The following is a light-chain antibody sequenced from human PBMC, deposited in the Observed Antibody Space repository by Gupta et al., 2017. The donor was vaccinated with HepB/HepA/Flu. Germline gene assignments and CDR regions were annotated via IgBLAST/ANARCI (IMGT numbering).Light chain of an antibody. V-gene: IGLV1-40*01. J-gene: IGLJ2*01. Sequence: QSVLTQPPSVSGAPGQRVTISCTGSSSNIGAGYDVNWYKQPPGTAPKLLMYGNNNRPSGVPDRFSVSKSGTSASLAITGLQAEDEADYYCQSYDTSLSGSVFGGGTKLTVL. CDR2: GNN. CDR3: QSYDTSLSGSV. CDR1: SSNIGAGYD.